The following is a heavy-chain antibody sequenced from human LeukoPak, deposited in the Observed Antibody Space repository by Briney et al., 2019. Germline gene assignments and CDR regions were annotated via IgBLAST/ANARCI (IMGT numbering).Heavy chain of an antibody. Sequence: ASVKVSCKASGYTFTSHGISWVRQAPGQGLEWMGWISTYNGNTNYAQKLQGRVSMTTDTSTSTAYMDLRSLRSDDTAVYYCARDHSNWNYAPDFWGQGTLVIVSS. D-gene: IGHD1-7*01. CDR2: ISTYNGNT. V-gene: IGHV1-18*01. CDR1: GYTFTSHG. CDR3: ARDHSNWNYAPDF. J-gene: IGHJ4*02.